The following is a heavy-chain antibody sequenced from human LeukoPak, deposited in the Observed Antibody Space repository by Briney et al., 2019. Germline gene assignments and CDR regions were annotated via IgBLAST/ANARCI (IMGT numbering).Heavy chain of an antibody. CDR2: IYHTGRV. D-gene: IGHD6-25*01. CDR3: ARDRGAAAYMDV. J-gene: IGHJ6*03. CDR1: GGSISSDF. Sequence: SETLSLTCTVSGGSISSDFWSWIRQPPGKGLEWIGYIYHTGRVNYNPSLKTRVTISVETSKNQFSLQLSSVTAADTAMYYCARDRGAAAYMDVWGKGTTVIVSS. V-gene: IGHV4-59*01.